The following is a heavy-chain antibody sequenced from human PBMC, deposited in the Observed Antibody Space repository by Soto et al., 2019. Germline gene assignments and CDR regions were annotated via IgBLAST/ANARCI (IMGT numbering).Heavy chain of an antibody. CDR3: ARDVNIVATSGSAYFDY. CDR1: GGSFSGYY. Sequence: SETLSLTCAVYGGSFSGYYWSWIRQPPGKGLEWIGEINHSGSTNYNPSLKSRVTISVDTSKNQFSLKLSSVTAADTAVYYCARDVNIVATSGSAYFDYWGQGTLVTVSS. D-gene: IGHD5-12*01. J-gene: IGHJ4*02. CDR2: INHSGST. V-gene: IGHV4-34*01.